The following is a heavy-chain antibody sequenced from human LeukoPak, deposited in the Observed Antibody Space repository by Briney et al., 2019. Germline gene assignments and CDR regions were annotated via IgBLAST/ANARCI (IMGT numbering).Heavy chain of an antibody. D-gene: IGHD4-11*01. CDR1: GFTFDSYA. CDR3: AKIRAATTFDN. J-gene: IGHJ4*02. V-gene: IGHV3-23*01. CDR2: ISSRGGNT. Sequence: GGSPRLSCAASGFTFDSYAMSWVRQAPGKGLEWVSTISSRGGNTYYSDSVKGRFTISRDNSQNMLYLQMNTLRDEDTAVYYCAKIRAATTFDNWGQGTLVTVSS.